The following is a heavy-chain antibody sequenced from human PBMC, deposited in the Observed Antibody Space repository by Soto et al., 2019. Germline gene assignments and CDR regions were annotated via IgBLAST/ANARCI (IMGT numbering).Heavy chain of an antibody. CDR3: AKDRFTSTVRKYWFFDL. J-gene: IGHJ2*01. CDR2: ISGGDGDT. V-gene: IGHV3-23*01. D-gene: IGHD3-10*01. CDR1: GFTFTNYA. Sequence: EVQLLESGGGLVKPGGSLSLYCATSGFTFTNYAMTWVRQAPGKGLEWVSSISGGDGDTSYADSVKGRLTISRDNSENTRFLQMNSLRPDYTAVYYCAKDRFTSTVRKYWFFDLWGRGTLVTVSS.